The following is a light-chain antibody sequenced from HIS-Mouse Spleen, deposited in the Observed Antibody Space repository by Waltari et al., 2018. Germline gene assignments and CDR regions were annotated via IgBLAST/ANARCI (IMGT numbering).Light chain of an antibody. CDR1: SSNIWNNY. CDR3: GTWDSSLSSYV. J-gene: IGLJ1*01. Sequence: QSVLTQPPSVSAAPGPKVTISCSGSSSNIWNNYVSWYQKLPGTAPKLLIYDDTTRPSGSPDRFSGSKSGTSATLGITGLQTGDEADYYCGTWDSSLSSYVFGTGTKVTVL. CDR2: DDT. V-gene: IGLV1-51*01.